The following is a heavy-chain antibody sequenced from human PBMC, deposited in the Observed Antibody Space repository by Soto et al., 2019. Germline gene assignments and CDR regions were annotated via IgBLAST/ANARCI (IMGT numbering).Heavy chain of an antibody. CDR3: AKDRYSGTYPTDFDY. Sequence: PGGSLRLSCADSGFTFSSYGIHWVRQAPGKGLEWVALISYDGGNEKYTESVKDRFTISRDDSNNVAYLQMSSLRTEDTAMYYCAKDRYSGTYPTDFDYWGQGSLVTVSS. CDR1: GFTFSSYG. J-gene: IGHJ4*02. V-gene: IGHV3-30*18. D-gene: IGHD1-26*01. CDR2: ISYDGGNE.